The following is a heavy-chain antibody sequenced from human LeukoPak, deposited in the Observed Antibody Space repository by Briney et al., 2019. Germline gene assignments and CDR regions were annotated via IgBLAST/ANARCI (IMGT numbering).Heavy chain of an antibody. CDR2: IKQDGSEK. CDR3: ARDRIAARPYYFDY. J-gene: IGHJ4*02. D-gene: IGHD6-6*01. CDR1: GFTFSNAW. Sequence: PGGSLRLSCAASGFTFSNAWMSWVRQAPGKGLEWVANIKQDGSEKYYVDSVKGRFTISRDNAKNSLYLQMNSLRAEDTAVYYCARDRIAARPYYFDYWGQGTLVTVSS. V-gene: IGHV3-7*01.